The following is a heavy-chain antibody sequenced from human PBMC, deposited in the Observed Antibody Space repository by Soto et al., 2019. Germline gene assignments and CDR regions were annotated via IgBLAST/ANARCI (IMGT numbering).Heavy chain of an antibody. Sequence: EVQLLDSGGGLVQPGGSLRLSCTVSGFTLNDYGMSWVRQAPGRGLEWVSAIRASGESTYYADSVKGRFTISRDNAKNTLYLQMNGLRVEDTAVYYCAKVGWSISGWFDHWGQGTLVTVSS. CDR3: AKVGWSISGWFDH. D-gene: IGHD2-15*01. J-gene: IGHJ5*02. V-gene: IGHV3-23*01. CDR1: GFTLNDYG. CDR2: IRASGEST.